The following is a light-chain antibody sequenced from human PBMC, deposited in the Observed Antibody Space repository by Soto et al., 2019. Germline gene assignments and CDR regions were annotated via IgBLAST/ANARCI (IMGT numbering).Light chain of an antibody. CDR3: CSYAASDSVV. J-gene: IGLJ2*01. Sequence: QSALTQPRSVSGSPGQSVTISCSGTSSDVGGYNYVSWYQQHPGKAPKLIIYAVTERPSGVPDRFSGSKSGNTASLTISGLQTEDEADYYCCSYAASDSVVFGAGTKVTVL. CDR2: AVT. V-gene: IGLV2-11*01. CDR1: SSDVGGYNY.